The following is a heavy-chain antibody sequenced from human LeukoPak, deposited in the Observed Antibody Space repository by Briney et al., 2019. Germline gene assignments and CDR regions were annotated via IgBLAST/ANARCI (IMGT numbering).Heavy chain of an antibody. V-gene: IGHV4-59*02. D-gene: IGHD3-10*01. CDR3: ASRSGRNYYGMDV. CDR2: AYYDGSI. J-gene: IGHJ6*02. CDR1: GGSVNSYY. Sequence: SETLSLTCTDSGGSVNSYYWNWIRQPPGKGLEWIAYAYYDGSINYNPSLKSRVTISVDTSKEQFSLTLYSVTAADTAVYYCASRSGRNYYGMDVWGQGTKVIVSS.